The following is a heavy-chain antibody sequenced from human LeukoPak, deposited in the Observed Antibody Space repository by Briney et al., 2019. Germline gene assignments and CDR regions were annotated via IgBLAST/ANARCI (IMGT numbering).Heavy chain of an antibody. CDR1: GFTFSSFT. V-gene: IGHV3-30-3*01. J-gene: IGHJ4*02. Sequence: GRSLRLSCAASGFTFSSFTMHWVRQAPGKGLEWVAVMSYDGSNKYYADSVKGRFTVSRDNSKNTLYLQMNSLRTEDTAVYYCARDPLTYCTSASCYRPVDYWGQGTLVTVSS. CDR2: MSYDGSNK. CDR3: ARDPLTYCTSASCYRPVDY. D-gene: IGHD2-2*02.